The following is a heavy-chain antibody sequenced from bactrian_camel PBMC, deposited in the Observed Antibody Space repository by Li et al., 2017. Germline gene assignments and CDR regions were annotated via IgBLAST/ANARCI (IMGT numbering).Heavy chain of an antibody. D-gene: IGHD7*01. CDR2: IATGSGNT. V-gene: IGHV3S54*01. J-gene: IGHJ4*01. CDR1: GSTGNTYC. Sequence: VQLVESGGGSVQAGGSLTLSCAASGSTGNTYCMGWFRQAPGKEREGVARIATGSGNTYYADSVKGRFTISRDNAKNTLYLQMTDLKPEDTAMYYCVAQRRPGMVEDCVVAADFRQWGQGTQVTVS. CDR3: VAQRRPGMVEDCVVAADFRQ.